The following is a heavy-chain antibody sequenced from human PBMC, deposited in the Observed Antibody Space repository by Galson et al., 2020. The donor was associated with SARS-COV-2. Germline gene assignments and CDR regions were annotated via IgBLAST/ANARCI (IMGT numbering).Heavy chain of an antibody. CDR2: ISNTGGTT. V-gene: IGHV3-23*01. D-gene: IGHD3-16*01. CDR3: AKDLSDIMPYYFDY. J-gene: IGHJ4*02. Sequence: GGSLRLSCAASGFTFIKYAMNWVRQAPGKGLEWVLSISNTGGTTLYADSVKGRFTISRDNSKNALYLQMNSLKIEDTAVYYCAKDLSDIMPYYFDYWGQGTLVTVSS. CDR1: GFTFIKYA.